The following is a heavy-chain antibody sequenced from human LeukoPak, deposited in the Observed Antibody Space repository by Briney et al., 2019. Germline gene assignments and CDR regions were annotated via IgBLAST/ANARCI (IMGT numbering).Heavy chain of an antibody. CDR3: AREYGDFDY. Sequence: SETLSLTCAVYGGSFSGYYWSWIRQPPGKGLQWIGRINIRGNTNYNPSLKSRVTMSVDTSKNQSSLKLHSLTAADTAVYYCAREYGDFDYWGQGTLVTVSS. CDR2: INIRGNT. J-gene: IGHJ4*02. D-gene: IGHD4-17*01. CDR1: GGSFSGYY. V-gene: IGHV4-4*07.